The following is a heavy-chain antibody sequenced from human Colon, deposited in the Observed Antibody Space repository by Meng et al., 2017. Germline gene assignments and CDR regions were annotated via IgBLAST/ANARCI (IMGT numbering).Heavy chain of an antibody. V-gene: IGHV3-49*03. Sequence: SLCLSCTASGFTFGDYAMSWFRQAPGKGLEWVGFIRSKGYGGTTEYAASVKGRFTISRDDSKSIAYLQMNSLKTEDTALYYCSRVKDYHDTSGYYFPFDYWGQGTLVTVSS. J-gene: IGHJ4*02. CDR1: GFTFGDYA. CDR2: IRSKGYGGTT. CDR3: SRVKDYHDTSGYYFPFDY. D-gene: IGHD3-22*01.